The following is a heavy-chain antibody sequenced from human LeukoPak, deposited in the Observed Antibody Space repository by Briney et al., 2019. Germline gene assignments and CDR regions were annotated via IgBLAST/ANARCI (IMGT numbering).Heavy chain of an antibody. CDR1: GYTFTSYA. CDR2: INAGNGNT. J-gene: IGHJ4*02. CDR3: ARAIYSSTPGYGY. V-gene: IGHV1-3*01. Sequence: GASVKVSCKASGYTFTSYAMHWVRQASGQRLEWMGWINAGNGNTKYSQKFQGRVTITRDTSASTAYMELSSLRSEDTAVYYCARAIYSSTPGYGYWGQGTLVTVSS. D-gene: IGHD6-19*01.